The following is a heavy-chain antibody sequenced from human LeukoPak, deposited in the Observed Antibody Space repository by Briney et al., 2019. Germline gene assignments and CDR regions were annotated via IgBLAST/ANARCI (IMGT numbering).Heavy chain of an antibody. CDR2: IYPRDGST. D-gene: IGHD5-12*01. Sequence: ASVKVSCKASGYSFTSNYIHWVRQAPGQGLEWMGMIYPRDGSTSYAQKFQGRVTVTRDTSTSTVHMELSGLRSEDTAVYYCARDRVATSLDYWGQGTLVTVSS. CDR1: GYSFTSNY. V-gene: IGHV1-46*01. CDR3: ARDRVATSLDY. J-gene: IGHJ4*02.